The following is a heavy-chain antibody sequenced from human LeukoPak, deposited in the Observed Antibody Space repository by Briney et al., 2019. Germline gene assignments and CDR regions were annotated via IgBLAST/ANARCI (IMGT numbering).Heavy chain of an antibody. D-gene: IGHD3-10*01. CDR2: ISYTGTT. CDR1: GGSIGSSAYS. CDR3: AREGPHGSGIYYNPLDY. Sequence: SGTLSLTCTVSGGSIGSSAYSWGWIRQPPGKGLEWIGSISYTGTTYYNQSLKSRGTISLHTSKNQFSLKLISVTAADTTLYHCAREGPHGSGIYYNPLDYWGQGALVIVSS. V-gene: IGHV4-39*02. J-gene: IGHJ4*02.